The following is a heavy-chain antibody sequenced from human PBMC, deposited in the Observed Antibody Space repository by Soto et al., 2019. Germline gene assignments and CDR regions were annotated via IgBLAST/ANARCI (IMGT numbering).Heavy chain of an antibody. J-gene: IGHJ4*02. V-gene: IGHV1-18*01. CDR3: ARDFPAAGTFDY. D-gene: IGHD6-13*01. CDR2: ISAYNGNT. Sequence: ASVKVSCKASGYTFTSYGIIWVRQAPGQGLEWMGWISAYNGNTNYAQKLQGRVTMTTDTSTSTAYMELRSLRSDDTAVYYCARDFPAAGTFDYWGQGTLVTVSS. CDR1: GYTFTSYG.